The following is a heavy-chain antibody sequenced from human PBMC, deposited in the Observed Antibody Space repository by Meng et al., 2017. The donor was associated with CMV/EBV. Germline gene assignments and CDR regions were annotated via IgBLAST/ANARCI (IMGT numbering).Heavy chain of an antibody. CDR1: GGSVSSGSYY. D-gene: IGHD3-3*01. CDR3: GRALPKSITIFGVVHDY. Sequence: GSLRLSCTVSGGSVSSGSYYWSWIRQPPGQGLEWIGYSYYSGSTNYNPSLKSRVTISVDTSKNQFSLKLSSVTAADTAVYYCGRALPKSITIFGVVHDYWGQGTLVTVSS. V-gene: IGHV4-61*01. J-gene: IGHJ4*02. CDR2: SYYSGST.